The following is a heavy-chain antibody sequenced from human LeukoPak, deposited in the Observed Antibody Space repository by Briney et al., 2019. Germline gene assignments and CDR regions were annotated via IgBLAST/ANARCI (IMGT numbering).Heavy chain of an antibody. D-gene: IGHD3-3*01. CDR2: IKRNGSEK. J-gene: IGHJ4*02. Sequence: GGSLRLSCVASGFTFSNYWMSWVRQAPGKGLEWVANIKRNGSEKYYVDSVKGRFTISRDNAKNSLYLQMNSLRAEDTAVYYCARKYYDYWSGYSIPFDHWGQGILVTVSS. CDR3: ARKYYDYWSGYSIPFDH. CDR1: GFTFSNYW. V-gene: IGHV3-7*01.